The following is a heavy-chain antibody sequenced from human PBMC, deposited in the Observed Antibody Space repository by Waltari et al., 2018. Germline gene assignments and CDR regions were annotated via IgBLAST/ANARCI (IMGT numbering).Heavy chain of an antibody. CDR2: IYHSGST. V-gene: IGHV4-38-2*01. Sequence: QVQLQESGPGLVKPSETLSLTCAVSGYSISSGYYWGWIRQPPGKGLEWIGSIYHSGSTYYNPSLKSRVTISVDTSKNQFSLKLSSVTAADTAVYYCARLIPIAVAGTVDYWGQGTLVTVSS. J-gene: IGHJ4*02. CDR1: GYSISSGYY. D-gene: IGHD6-19*01. CDR3: ARLIPIAVAGTVDY.